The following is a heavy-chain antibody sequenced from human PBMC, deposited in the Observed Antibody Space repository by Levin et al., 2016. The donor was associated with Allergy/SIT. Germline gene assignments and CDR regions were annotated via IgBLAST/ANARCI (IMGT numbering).Heavy chain of an antibody. CDR2: INHSGST. Sequence: SETLSLTCAVYGGSFSGYYWSWIRQPPGKGLEWIGEINHSGSTNYSPSLKSRVTISVDTSKNQFSLKLSSVTAADTAVYYCARVMCGSGWQHHYYYYYGILTGYQHRLFDPWGQGTLVTVSS. D-gene: IGHD3-9*01. CDR3: ARVMCGSGWQHHYYYYYGILTGYQHRLFDP. J-gene: IGHJ5*02. CDR1: GGSFSGYY. V-gene: IGHV4-34*01.